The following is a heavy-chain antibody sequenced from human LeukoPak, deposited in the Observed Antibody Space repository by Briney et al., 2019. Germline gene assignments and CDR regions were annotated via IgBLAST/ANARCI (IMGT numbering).Heavy chain of an antibody. V-gene: IGHV1-46*01. CDR2: INPSDGST. D-gene: IGHD3-10*01. J-gene: IGHJ4*02. Sequence: ASVKVSCKASGYTFTSYYMHWVRQAPGQGLEWMGIINPSDGSTSYAQKFQGRVTMTRDTSTSTVYMELSSLRSEDTAVYYCASGPSSGSYYLYYFDYWGQGTLVTVSS. CDR3: ASGPSSGSYYLYYFDY. CDR1: GYTFTSYY.